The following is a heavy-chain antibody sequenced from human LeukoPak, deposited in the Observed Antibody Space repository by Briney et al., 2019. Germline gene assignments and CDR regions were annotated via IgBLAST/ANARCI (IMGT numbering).Heavy chain of an antibody. V-gene: IGHV4-34*01. Sequence: SETLSLTCAVYGGSFSGYYWSWIRQPPGKGLEWIGEINHSGSTNYNPSLKSRVTISVDTSKNQFSLKLSSVTPADTAVYYCARSIAARSPYSSRPNPFDYWGQGTLVTVSS. J-gene: IGHJ4*02. CDR3: ARSIAARSPYSSRPNPFDY. D-gene: IGHD6-6*01. CDR2: INHSGST. CDR1: GGSFSGYY.